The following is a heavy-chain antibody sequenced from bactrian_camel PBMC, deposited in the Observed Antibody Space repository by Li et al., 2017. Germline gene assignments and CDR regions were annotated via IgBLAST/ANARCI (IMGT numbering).Heavy chain of an antibody. J-gene: IGHJ4*01. CDR1: GFTFSTHD. D-gene: IGHD3*01. V-gene: IGHV3S40*01. CDR2: ISTGSGYI. CDR3: AAAVRTGTDYCSGPARLDY. Sequence: VQLVESGGGLVQPGGSLTLACAASGFTFSTHDMTWVRQAPGKGLEWLSFISTGSGYIYYTDSVKGRFTISRDNAKNTLYLQMNSLKPEDTAVYYCAAAVRTGTDYCSGPARLDYWGQGTQVTVS.